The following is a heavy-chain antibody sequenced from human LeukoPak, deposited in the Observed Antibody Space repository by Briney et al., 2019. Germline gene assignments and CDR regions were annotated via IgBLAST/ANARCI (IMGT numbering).Heavy chain of an antibody. CDR2: IYSGGST. CDR1: GFTFSRYA. D-gene: IGHD1-26*01. J-gene: IGHJ4*02. V-gene: IGHV3-53*01. CDR3: ARNWGATGSYDY. Sequence: GGSLRLSCAASGFTFSRYAMSWVRQAPGKGLEWVSVIYSGGSTYYADSVKGRFTISRDNSKNTLYLQMNSLRAEDTAVYYCARNWGATGSYDYWGQGTLVTVSS.